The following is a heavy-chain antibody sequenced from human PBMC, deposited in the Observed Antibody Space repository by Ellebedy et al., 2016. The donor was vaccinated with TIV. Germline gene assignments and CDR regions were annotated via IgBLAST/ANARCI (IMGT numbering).Heavy chain of an antibody. D-gene: IGHD6-19*01. CDR1: GFTFNCCW. J-gene: IGHJ4*02. Sequence: GESLKISCEASGFTFNCCWMRWVRQAPGKGLEWVSAVGGDHTTHYADSVKGRFTISRDSFRNTINLQMNSLRAEDTAIYYCAKFLNRGSGWPFDYWGQGTLVTVSS. V-gene: IGHV3-23*05. CDR3: AKFLNRGSGWPFDY. CDR2: VGGDHTT.